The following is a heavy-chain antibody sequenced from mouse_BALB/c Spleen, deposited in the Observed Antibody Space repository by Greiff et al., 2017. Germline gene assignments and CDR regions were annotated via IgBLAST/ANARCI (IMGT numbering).Heavy chain of an antibody. V-gene: IGHV1-54*01. D-gene: IGHD2-1*01. CDR2: INPGSGGT. CDR3: ARAGNYHYAMDY. Sequence: VQLQESGPELVKPGTSVKVSCKASGYAFTNYLIEWVKQRPGQGLEWIGVINPGSGGTNYNEKFKGKATLTADKSSSTAYMQLSSLTSDDSAVYFCARAGNYHYAMDYWGQGTSVTVSS. J-gene: IGHJ4*01. CDR1: GYAFTNYL.